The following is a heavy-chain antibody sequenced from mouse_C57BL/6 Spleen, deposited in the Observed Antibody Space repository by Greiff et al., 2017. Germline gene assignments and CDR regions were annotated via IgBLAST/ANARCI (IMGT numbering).Heavy chain of an antibody. D-gene: IGHD4-1*01. CDR1: GYTFTSYW. CDR3: ARSGNWEPRAY. V-gene: IGHV1-50*01. CDR2: IDPSDSYT. Sequence: QVQLQQPGAELVKPGASVKLSCKASGYTFTSYWMQWVKQRPGQGLEWIGEIDPSDSYTNYNQKFKGKATLTVDTSSSTAYMQLSSLTSEDSAVYYCARSGNWEPRAYWGQGTLVTVSA. J-gene: IGHJ3*01.